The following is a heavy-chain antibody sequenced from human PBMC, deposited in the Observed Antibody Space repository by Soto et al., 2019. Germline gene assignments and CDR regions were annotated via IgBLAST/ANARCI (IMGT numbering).Heavy chain of an antibody. CDR1: GFTFSGSA. CDR3: TRLFPSGGYDFWSGYYTDY. CDR2: IRSKANSYAT. D-gene: IGHD3-3*01. Sequence: GGSLRLSCAASGFTFSGSAMHWVRQASGKGLEWVGRIRSKANSYATAYAASVKGRFTISRDDSKNTAYLQMNSLKTEDTAVYYCTRLFPSGGYDFWSGYYTDYWGQGTLVTVSS. J-gene: IGHJ4*02. V-gene: IGHV3-73*01.